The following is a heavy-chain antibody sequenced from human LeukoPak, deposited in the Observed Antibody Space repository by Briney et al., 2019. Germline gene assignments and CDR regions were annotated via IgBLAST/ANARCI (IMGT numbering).Heavy chain of an antibody. D-gene: IGHD6-25*01. Sequence: PGGSLRLSCAASGFTFSSYGMHWVRQAPGKGLEWVAFIRYDAINKYYADSVKGRFTISRDNSKNTLYLQMNSLRAEDTAVYYCAKDKVIQRRGSADAFDIWGQGTMVTVSS. J-gene: IGHJ3*02. CDR1: GFTFSSYG. V-gene: IGHV3-30*02. CDR3: AKDKVIQRRGSADAFDI. CDR2: IRYDAINK.